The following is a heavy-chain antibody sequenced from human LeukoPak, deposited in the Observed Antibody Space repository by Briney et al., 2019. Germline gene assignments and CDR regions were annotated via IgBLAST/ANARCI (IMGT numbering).Heavy chain of an antibody. J-gene: IGHJ5*02. D-gene: IGHD3-16*01. CDR3: ATFGGYGNWHRHWFDP. CDR1: GYTLTELS. Sequence: ASVKVSCKVSGYTLTELSMHWVRQAPGKGLEWMGGFDPEDDEKIYAQKFQGRVTMTEDTSTDTAYMELSSLRSEDTAVYYCATFGGYGNWHRHWFDPWGQGTLVTVSS. CDR2: FDPEDDEK. V-gene: IGHV1-24*01.